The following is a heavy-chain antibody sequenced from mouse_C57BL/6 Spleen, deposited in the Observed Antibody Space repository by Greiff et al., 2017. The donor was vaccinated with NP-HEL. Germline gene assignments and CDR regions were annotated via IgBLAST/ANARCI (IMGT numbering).Heavy chain of an antibody. CDR1: GFSLTSYG. CDR2: IWSGGST. D-gene: IGHD2-5*01. V-gene: IGHV2-2*01. Sequence: QVHVKQSGPGLVQPSQSLSITCTVSGFSLTSYGVHWVRQSPGKGLEWLGVIWSGGSTDYNAAFISRLSISKDNSKSQVFFKMNSLQADDTAIYYCARKANSNYDYYAMDYWGQGTSVTVSS. CDR3: ARKANSNYDYYAMDY. J-gene: IGHJ4*01.